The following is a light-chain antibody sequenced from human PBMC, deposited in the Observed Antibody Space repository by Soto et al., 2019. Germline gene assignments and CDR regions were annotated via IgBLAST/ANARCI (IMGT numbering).Light chain of an antibody. J-gene: IGLJ2*01. Sequence: QSVLTQPRSVSGSPGQSVTISCTGTSSDVGGYTLVSWYQQHPGKAPKLMIYDVTQRPSGVPDRFSGSQSGNTASLTISGLQAEDEADYYCCSYAGSYTWVFGGGTKLTVL. CDR2: DVT. CDR1: SSDVGGYTL. CDR3: CSYAGSYTWV. V-gene: IGLV2-11*01.